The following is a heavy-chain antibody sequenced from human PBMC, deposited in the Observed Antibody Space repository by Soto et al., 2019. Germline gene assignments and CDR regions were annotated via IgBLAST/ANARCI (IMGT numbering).Heavy chain of an antibody. CDR2: ISSSSSTI. Sequence: GGSLRLSCAASGFTFSSYSMNWVRQAPGKGLEWVSYISSSSSTIYYADSVKGRFTISRDNAKNSLYLQMNSLRAEDTAVYYCARDRSKEEYYFDYWGQGTLVTVSS. J-gene: IGHJ4*02. V-gene: IGHV3-48*01. CDR3: ARDRSKEEYYFDY. D-gene: IGHD3-16*02. CDR1: GFTFSSYS.